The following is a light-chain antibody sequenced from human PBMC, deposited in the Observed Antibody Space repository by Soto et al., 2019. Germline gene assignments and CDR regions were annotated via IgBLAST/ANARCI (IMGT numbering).Light chain of an antibody. V-gene: IGKV3-15*01. CDR3: QQYNTWPPYT. CDR2: APS. J-gene: IGKJ2*01. CDR1: QSVANN. Sequence: EIVMTQSPATLSVSPGERATLSCRASQSVANNLAWYQQKPGQPPRLLIYAPSTRATGVPARFSGSGFGTEFTLTISSLQSEDSAVYYCQQYNTWPPYTFGQGTKLEIK.